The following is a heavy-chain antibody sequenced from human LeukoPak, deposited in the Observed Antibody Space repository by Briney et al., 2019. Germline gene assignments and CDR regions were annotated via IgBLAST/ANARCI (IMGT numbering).Heavy chain of an antibody. V-gene: IGHV4-34*01. CDR2: INHSGST. J-gene: IGHJ4*02. CDR1: GGSFSGYY. D-gene: IGHD6-13*01. Sequence: SETLSLTCAVYGGSFSGYYWSWIRQPPGKGLEWIGEINHSGSTNYNPSLKSRVTISVDTSKNQFSLKLSSVTDADTAVYYCARGPYSSSWYYAPLDYWGQGTLVTVSS. CDR3: ARGPYSSSWYYAPLDY.